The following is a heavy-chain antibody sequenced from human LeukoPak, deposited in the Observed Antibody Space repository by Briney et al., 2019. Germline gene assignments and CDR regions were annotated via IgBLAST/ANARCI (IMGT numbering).Heavy chain of an antibody. CDR1: GFTFSSYS. J-gene: IGHJ4*02. CDR3: ARAVGGVEFFDY. D-gene: IGHD2-15*01. V-gene: IGHV3-21*01. CDR2: ISSSSSYI. Sequence: GGSLRLSCAASGFTFSSYSMNWVRRAPGKGLEWVSSISSSSSYIYYADSVKGRFTISRDNAKNSLYLQMNSLRAEDTAVYYCARAVGGVEFFDYWGQGTLVTVSS.